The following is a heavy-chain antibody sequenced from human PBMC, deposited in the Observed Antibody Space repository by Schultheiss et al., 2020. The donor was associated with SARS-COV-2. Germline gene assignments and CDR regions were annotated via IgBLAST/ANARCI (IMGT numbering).Heavy chain of an antibody. V-gene: IGHV5-51*01. CDR2: IYPGDSDT. CDR3: ARESTSVTQSGLDV. CDR1: GYTFTSYW. D-gene: IGHD4-17*01. Sequence: GGSLRLSCKASGYTFTSYWIGWVRQMPGKGLEWMGIIYPGDSDTTYSPSFKGQVTISVDKSISTAYLQWSSLKASDTAMYYCARESTSVTQSGLDVWGQGTLVTVSS. J-gene: IGHJ4*02.